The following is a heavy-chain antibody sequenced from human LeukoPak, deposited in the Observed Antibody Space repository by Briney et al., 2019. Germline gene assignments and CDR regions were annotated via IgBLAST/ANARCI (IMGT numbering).Heavy chain of an antibody. J-gene: IGHJ6*02. CDR2: INGDGSST. D-gene: IGHD6-13*01. Sequence: GGSLRLSCAASGFTFSSYWIHWVRQAPGKGLVWVSRINGDGSSTNYADSVKGQFTISRDNAKNTLYLQMNSLRAEDTAVYYCARLRDSSSPRYYYYGLDVWGQGTTVTVSS. CDR3: ARLRDSSSPRYYYYGLDV. V-gene: IGHV3-74*01. CDR1: GFTFSSYW.